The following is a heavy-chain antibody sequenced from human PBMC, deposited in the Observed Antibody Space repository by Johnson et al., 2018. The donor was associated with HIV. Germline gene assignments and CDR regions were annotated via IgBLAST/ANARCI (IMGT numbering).Heavy chain of an antibody. CDR2: ISYDGSNK. CDR3: AKDSKWESRTPHAFDL. CDR1: GFSFSDYA. J-gene: IGHJ3*01. Sequence: QVHLVESGGGVVQPGRSLRLSCAASGFSFSDYAMHWVRQAPGKGLEWVAVISYDGSNKFYADSVKGRFTVSRDNSKNTLYLQMKSLRPEDTAGYDCAKDSKWESRTPHAFDLWGQGTMVTVSS. V-gene: IGHV3-30*04. D-gene: IGHD1-26*01.